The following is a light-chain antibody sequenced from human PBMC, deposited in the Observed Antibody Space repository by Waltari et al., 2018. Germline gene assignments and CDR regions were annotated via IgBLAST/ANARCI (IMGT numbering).Light chain of an antibody. Sequence: QSALTQPASVSGSPGQSITISCTGTSSDVGGYNYVYWYQQYPGKAPQLMIYDVNNRPSRVSIRFSGPKSSNTASLTISGLQAEDEAFYYCSSYTCSSTQVFGGGTKLTVL. J-gene: IGLJ3*02. CDR3: SSYTCSSTQV. CDR2: DVN. V-gene: IGLV2-14*03. CDR1: SSDVGGYNY.